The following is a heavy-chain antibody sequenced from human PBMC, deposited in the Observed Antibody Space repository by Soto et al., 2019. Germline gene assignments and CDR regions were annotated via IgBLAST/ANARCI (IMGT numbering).Heavy chain of an antibody. Sequence: EVQLLESGGGLVQPGGSLRLSCAASGFTFSSYAMSWVRQAPGKGLAWVSAISGGSESTYFADSVKGRFSISRDNCRNTLGLQMDSLRAEDTGLYYCGKAVDVNYGGSGGHNDYWGQGTLVAVSS. V-gene: IGHV3-23*01. CDR3: GKAVDVNYGGSGGHNDY. J-gene: IGHJ4*02. CDR1: GFTFSSYA. D-gene: IGHD3-10*01. CDR2: ISGGSEST.